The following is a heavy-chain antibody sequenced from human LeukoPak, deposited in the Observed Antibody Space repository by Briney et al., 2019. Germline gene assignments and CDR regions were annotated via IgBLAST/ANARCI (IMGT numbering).Heavy chain of an antibody. CDR2: MNPNSGNT. J-gene: IGHJ5*01. D-gene: IGHD2-2*01. CDR1: GYTFTSYD. V-gene: IGHV1-8*01. Sequence: ASVKVSCKASGYTFTSYDINWVRQATGQGLEWMGWMNPNSGNTGYAQKFQGRVTMTRNTSISTAYMELSSLRSEDTAVYYCARGYCSSTSCFPDSWGQGTLVTVSS. CDR3: ARGYCSSTSCFPDS.